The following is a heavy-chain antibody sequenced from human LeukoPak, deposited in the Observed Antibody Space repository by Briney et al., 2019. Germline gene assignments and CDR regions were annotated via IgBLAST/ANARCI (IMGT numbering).Heavy chain of an antibody. V-gene: IGHV3-21*04. Sequence: PGGSLRLSCAASGFTFSSYEMNWVRQAPGKGLEWVSSISSSSSYIYYADSVKGRFTISRDNAKNSLYLQMNSLRTEDTALYYCAKDNDSSGYYPTWSFDYWGQGTLVTVSS. J-gene: IGHJ4*02. CDR2: ISSSSSYI. CDR3: AKDNDSSGYYPTWSFDY. CDR1: GFTFSSYE. D-gene: IGHD3-22*01.